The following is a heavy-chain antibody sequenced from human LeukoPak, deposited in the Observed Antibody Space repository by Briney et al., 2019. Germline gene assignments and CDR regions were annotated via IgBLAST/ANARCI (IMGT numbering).Heavy chain of an antibody. V-gene: IGHV1-2*02. D-gene: IGHD5-18*01. Sequence: ASVKVSCKASGYTFTGYYTHWVRQAPGQGLEWMGWINPNSGGTNYAQKFQGRVTMTRDTSISTAYMELSRLRSDDTAVYYCARGPVRGGYRRNWFDPWGQGTLVTVSS. CDR3: ARGPVRGGYRRNWFDP. CDR2: INPNSGGT. CDR1: GYTFTGYY. J-gene: IGHJ5*02.